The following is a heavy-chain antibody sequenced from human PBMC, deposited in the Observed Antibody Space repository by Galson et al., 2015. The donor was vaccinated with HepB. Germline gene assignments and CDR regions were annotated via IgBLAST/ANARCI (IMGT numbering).Heavy chain of an antibody. CDR2: TYAGGFT. CDR1: GFNVGSSY. D-gene: IGHD2-2*01. J-gene: IGHJ1*01. V-gene: IGHV3-53*01. Sequence: SLRLSCAASGFNVGSSYMSWVRQAPGKGLEWVSVTYAGGFTYYADSVQGRFTISRDNSKNTLYLQMNTLRAEDTAVYYCTRGDHSGYCTTTPCYQWGQGTLVAVSS. CDR3: TRGDHSGYCTTTPCYQ.